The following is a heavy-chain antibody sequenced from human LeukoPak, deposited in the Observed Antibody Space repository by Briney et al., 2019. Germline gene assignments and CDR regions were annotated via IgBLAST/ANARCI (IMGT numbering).Heavy chain of an antibody. CDR1: GFTFSNFA. Sequence: GGSLRLSCAASGFTFSNFAMSWVRQAPGKGLEWVSLIVPSGGSTYYADSVKGRFTISRDNSKNTLYLQMNSLRVEDTAVYYCAKGGGNSYGCIPSWGQGTLVTVSS. D-gene: IGHD5-18*01. V-gene: IGHV3-23*01. J-gene: IGHJ5*02. CDR3: AKGGGNSYGCIPS. CDR2: IVPSGGST.